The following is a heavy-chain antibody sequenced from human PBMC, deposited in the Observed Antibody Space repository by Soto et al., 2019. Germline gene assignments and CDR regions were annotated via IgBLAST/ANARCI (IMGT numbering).Heavy chain of an antibody. CDR3: ARVGYSSSSYFDY. J-gene: IGHJ4*02. CDR2: IYYSGST. Sequence: SETLSLTCTVSGGSVSSGSYYWSWIRQPPGKGLEWIGYIYYSGSTNYNPFLKSRVTISVDTSKNQFSLKLSSVTAADTAVYYCARVGYSSSSYFDYWGQGTLVTVSS. CDR1: GGSVSSGSYY. V-gene: IGHV4-61*01. D-gene: IGHD6-6*01.